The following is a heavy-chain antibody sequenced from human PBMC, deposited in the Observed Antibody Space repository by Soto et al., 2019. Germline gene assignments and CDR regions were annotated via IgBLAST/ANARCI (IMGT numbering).Heavy chain of an antibody. CDR1: GFTFSTSA. CDR3: VKGEYYYDSSGYYPFDY. Sequence: PGGSLRLSCAASGFTFSTSAMSWVRQAPGKGLEWVSAISTNGGSTHYADSVKGRFTISRDNSKNTQYLQMSSLRADDTAVYYCVKGEYYYDSSGYYPFDYWGQGTLVTVSS. J-gene: IGHJ4*02. V-gene: IGHV3-64D*06. D-gene: IGHD3-22*01. CDR2: ISTNGGST.